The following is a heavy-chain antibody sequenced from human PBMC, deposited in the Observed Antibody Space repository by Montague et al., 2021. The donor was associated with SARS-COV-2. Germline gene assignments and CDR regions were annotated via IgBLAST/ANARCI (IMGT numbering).Heavy chain of an antibody. V-gene: IGHV6-1*01. CDR2: TYYRSEWYS. CDR1: GDSVSTNRGT. D-gene: IGHD2-15*01. CDR3: ARAERGSCGDGNCYQYFFNY. Sequence: CAISGDSVSTNRGTWDWVRLSPSTGLEWVGRTYYRSEWYSDYSVSVKSRISINPDTSKNQFSLQLNSVTPEDTAVYYCARAERGSCGDGNCYQYFFNYWGQGTLVTVSS. J-gene: IGHJ4*02.